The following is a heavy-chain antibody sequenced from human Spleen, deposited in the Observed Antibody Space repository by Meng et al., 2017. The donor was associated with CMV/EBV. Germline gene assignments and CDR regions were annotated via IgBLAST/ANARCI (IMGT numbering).Heavy chain of an antibody. CDR1: GFTVSSNY. CDR3: ARDYILAIFGVVDPYFDL. Sequence: GESLKISCAASGFTVSSNYMSWVRQAPGKGLEWVSSISSSSSYIYYADSVKGRFTISRDNAKNSLYLQMNSLRAEDTAVYYCARDYILAIFGVVDPYFDLWGRGTLVTVSS. V-gene: IGHV3-21*01. CDR2: ISSSSSYI. D-gene: IGHD3-3*01. J-gene: IGHJ2*01.